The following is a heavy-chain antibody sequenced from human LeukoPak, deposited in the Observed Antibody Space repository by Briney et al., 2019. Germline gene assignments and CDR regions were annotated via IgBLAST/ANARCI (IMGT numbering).Heavy chain of an antibody. V-gene: IGHV4-39*07. CDR1: GGSISSTIYY. J-gene: IGHJ5*02. CDR2: IYYRGST. D-gene: IGHD6-19*01. Sequence: SETLSLTCTVSGGSISSTIYYWGWIRQPPGKGLEWIGSIYYRGSTYYSPSLKSQVAISVDTSKNQFSLKLSSVTAADTAVYYCARDSRSGWGNWFDPWGQGTLVTVSS. CDR3: ARDSRSGWGNWFDP.